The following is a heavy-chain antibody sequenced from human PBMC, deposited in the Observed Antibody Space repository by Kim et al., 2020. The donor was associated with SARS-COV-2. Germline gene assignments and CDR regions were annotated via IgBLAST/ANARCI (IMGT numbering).Heavy chain of an antibody. V-gene: IGHV3-23*01. D-gene: IGHD6-19*01. CDR1: GFTFSSYA. Sequence: GGSLRLSCAASGFTFSSYAMTWVRQAQGKGLEWVPTIRGRGGSTYYAGSVKGRFTISRDTSKNTLYLQMNSLRAEDTAVYYCAKGPSRGCFDYWGQGALVTVSS. J-gene: IGHJ4*02. CDR3: AKGPSRGCFDY. CDR2: IRGRGGST.